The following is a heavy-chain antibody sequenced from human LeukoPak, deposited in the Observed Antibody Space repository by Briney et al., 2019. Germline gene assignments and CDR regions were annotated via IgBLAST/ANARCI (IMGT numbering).Heavy chain of an antibody. CDR2: IYYSGST. V-gene: IGHV4-31*03. CDR3: ARGRDYYDSSGHSETYFDY. D-gene: IGHD3-22*01. CDR1: GGSISSGGYY. J-gene: IGHJ4*02. Sequence: PSQTLSLTCTVSGGSISSGGYYWSWIRQHPGKGLEWIGYIYYSGSTYYNPSLKSRVTISVDTSKNQFSLKLSSVTAAHTAGCYCARGRDYYDSSGHSETYFDYWGQGTLVTVSS.